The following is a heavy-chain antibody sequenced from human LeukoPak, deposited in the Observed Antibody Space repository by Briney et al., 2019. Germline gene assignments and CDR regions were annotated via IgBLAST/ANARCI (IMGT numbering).Heavy chain of an antibody. D-gene: IGHD6-13*01. CDR1: GGSISSGGYY. V-gene: IGHV4-30-2*01. J-gene: IGHJ4*02. CDR2: IYHSGST. Sequence: SQTLSLTCTVSGGSISSGGYYWSWIRQPPGKGLEWIGYIYHSGSTYYNPSLKSRVTISVDRSKNQFSLKLCSVTAADTAVYYCARDSEFGAAAGRLDYWGQGTLVTVSS. CDR3: ARDSEFGAAAGRLDY.